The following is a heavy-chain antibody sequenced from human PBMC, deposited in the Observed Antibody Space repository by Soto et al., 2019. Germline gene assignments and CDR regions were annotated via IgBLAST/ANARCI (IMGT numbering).Heavy chain of an antibody. Sequence: VASVKVSCKASGYTFTSYAMHWVRQAPGQRLEWMGWINAGNGNTKYSQKFQGRVTITRDTSASTAYMELSSLRSEDTAVYYCARDLSSGWYYNAFDIWGQGTMVTVSS. CDR2: INAGNGNT. CDR1: GYTFTSYA. D-gene: IGHD6-19*01. CDR3: ARDLSSGWYYNAFDI. V-gene: IGHV1-3*01. J-gene: IGHJ3*02.